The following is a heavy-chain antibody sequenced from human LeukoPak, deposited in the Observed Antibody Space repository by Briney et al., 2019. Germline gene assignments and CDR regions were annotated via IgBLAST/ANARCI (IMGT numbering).Heavy chain of an antibody. CDR3: ARDQEGFDY. J-gene: IGHJ4*02. CDR1: GYTFTSNY. V-gene: IGHV1-46*01. CDR2: IYPRDGST. Sequence: ASVKVSCKASGYTFTSNYIHWVRQAPGQGLEWMGMIYPRDGSTSYARKSQGRVTVTRDTSTSTVHMELSGLRSEDTAVYYCARDQEGFDYWGQGTLVIVSS.